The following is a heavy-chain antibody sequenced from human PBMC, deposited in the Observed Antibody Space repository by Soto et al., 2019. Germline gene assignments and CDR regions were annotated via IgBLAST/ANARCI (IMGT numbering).Heavy chain of an antibody. CDR2: IYWDDDK. Sequence: KQAGPTLVKPTQTLTLTCTFSGFSLSTSGVGVGWIRQPPGKALEWLALIYWDDDKRYSPSLKSRLTITKDTSKNQVVLTMTNMDPVDTATYYCAHSGEGCSSTSCYQYFDYWGQGTLVTVSS. J-gene: IGHJ4*02. V-gene: IGHV2-5*02. D-gene: IGHD2-2*01. CDR3: AHSGEGCSSTSCYQYFDY. CDR1: GFSLSTSGVG.